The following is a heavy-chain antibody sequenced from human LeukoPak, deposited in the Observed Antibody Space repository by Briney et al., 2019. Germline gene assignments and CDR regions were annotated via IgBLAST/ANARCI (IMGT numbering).Heavy chain of an antibody. J-gene: IGHJ4*02. V-gene: IGHV3-49*04. Sequence: PGGSLRLSCTGSGFTFGAHPMAWVRQAPGKGPEWVGFIRGKAYGGATGYTASVKGRFTISRDDSKSIVYLQMNSLRTEDTAVYYCICLTDPFDYWGQGSLVTVSS. CDR3: ICLTDPFDY. CDR2: IRGKAYGGAT. CDR1: GFTFGAHP.